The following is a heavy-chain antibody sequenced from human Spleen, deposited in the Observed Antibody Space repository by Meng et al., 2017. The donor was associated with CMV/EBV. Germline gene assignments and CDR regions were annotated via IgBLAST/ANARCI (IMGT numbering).Heavy chain of an antibody. D-gene: IGHD6-13*01. CDR1: GFTFSDYY. Sequence: GESLKISCAASGFTFSDYYMSWIRQAPGKGLEWVSYISSSGSTIYYADSVKGRFTISRDNAKNSLYLQMNSLRAEDTAVYYCARQYSSSWYGTDYFDYWGQGTLVTVSS. CDR3: ARQYSSSWYGTDYFDY. CDR2: ISSSGSTI. J-gene: IGHJ4*02. V-gene: IGHV3-11*01.